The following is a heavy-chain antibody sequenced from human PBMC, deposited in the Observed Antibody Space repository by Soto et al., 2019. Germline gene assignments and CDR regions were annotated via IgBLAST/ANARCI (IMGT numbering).Heavy chain of an antibody. CDR1: GYTFTGYY. CDR2: INPNSGGT. V-gene: IGHV1-2*04. Sequence: ASVKVSCKASGYTFTGYYMHWVRQAPGQGLEWMGWINPNSGGTNYAQKFQGWVTMTRDTSISTAYMELSRLRSDDTAVCYCARDYGDYITYFDYWGQGTLVTVSS. D-gene: IGHD4-17*01. J-gene: IGHJ4*02. CDR3: ARDYGDYITYFDY.